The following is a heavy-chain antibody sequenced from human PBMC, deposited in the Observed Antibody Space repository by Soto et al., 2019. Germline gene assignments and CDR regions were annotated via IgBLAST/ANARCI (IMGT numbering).Heavy chain of an antibody. Sequence: SETLSLTCSVSGGSISGSYWSWIRQSPGKGLEWLGYVYYTGSTNYSPSLRSRVSISVDTSKNQFSLRLSSVTAADTAVYFCARSVAVPGAHIDYWGQGTQVTVSS. CDR1: GGSISGSY. J-gene: IGHJ4*02. D-gene: IGHD6-19*01. CDR3: ARSVAVPGAHIDY. V-gene: IGHV4-59*01. CDR2: VYYTGST.